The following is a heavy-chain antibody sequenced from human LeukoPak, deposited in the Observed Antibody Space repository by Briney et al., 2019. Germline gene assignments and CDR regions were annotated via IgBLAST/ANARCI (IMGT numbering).Heavy chain of an antibody. CDR3: AREDCSRSTSCYEGYFDY. CDR2: IIPIFGTA. Sequence: SVKVSCKASGGTFSSYAISWVRQAPGQGLEWMGRIIPIFGTANYAQKFKGRVTITTDESTSTAYMELSSLRSEDTAVYYCAREDCSRSTSCYEGYFDYWGQGTLVTVSS. CDR1: GGTFSSYA. V-gene: IGHV1-69*05. D-gene: IGHD2-2*01. J-gene: IGHJ4*02.